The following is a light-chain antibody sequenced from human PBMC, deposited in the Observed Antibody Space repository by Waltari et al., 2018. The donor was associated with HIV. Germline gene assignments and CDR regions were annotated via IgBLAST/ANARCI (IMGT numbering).Light chain of an antibody. V-gene: IGLV2-8*01. CDR1: SSDVGGSKY. CDR3: NSYAGSNNWV. Sequence: QSALTQPPSASGSPGQSVTISCTGTSSDVGGSKYVSWYQQHPGKAPKPMIYEVNRPPSGVPDRFSGSKSANTASLTVSGLQADDEADYYCNSYAGSNNWVFGGGTKLTVL. CDR2: EVN. J-gene: IGLJ3*02.